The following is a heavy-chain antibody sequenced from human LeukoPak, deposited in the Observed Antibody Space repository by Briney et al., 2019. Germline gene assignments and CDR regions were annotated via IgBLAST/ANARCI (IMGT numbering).Heavy chain of an antibody. J-gene: IGHJ4*02. CDR1: GFSISGGYY. D-gene: IGHD1-1*01. CDR2: IYHSGNT. Sequence: SETLSLTCSVSGFSISGGYYWGWIRQPPGKGLEWLGSIYHSGNTDYNPSLKSRVTISVDTAKNKFFLRLGSVTAADTAVYYCARIVQITGTIPHWGQGTLVTVSS. V-gene: IGHV4-38-2*02. CDR3: ARIVQITGTIPH.